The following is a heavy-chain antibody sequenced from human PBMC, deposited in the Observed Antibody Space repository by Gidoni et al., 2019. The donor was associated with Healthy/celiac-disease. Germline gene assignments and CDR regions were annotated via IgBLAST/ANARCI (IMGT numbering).Heavy chain of an antibody. CDR3: ARGHIWGSYRGYFDY. CDR1: GVTVSSYW. J-gene: IGHJ4*02. Sequence: EVQLVESGGGLVQPGGSLRRPCAASGVTVSSYWMSWVRQAPGKGLEWVANITQDGIEKYFVDSVTGRFTLSRDNAKNSLSLQLNSLRAEDTAVYYCARGHIWGSYRGYFDYWGQGTLVTVSS. CDR2: ITQDGIEK. V-gene: IGHV3-7*04. D-gene: IGHD3-16*02.